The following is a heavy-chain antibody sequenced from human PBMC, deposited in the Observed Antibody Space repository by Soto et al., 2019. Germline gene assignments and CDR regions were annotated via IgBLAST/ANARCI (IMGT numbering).Heavy chain of an antibody. D-gene: IGHD6-13*01. CDR1: GYTFTSYA. J-gene: IGHJ4*02. CDR2: INAGNSNT. Sequence: ASVKVSCKASGYTFTSYAMHWVRQAPGQRLEWMGWINAGNSNTKYSQKFQGRVTITRDTSASTAYMELSSLRSEDTAVYYCAREEIAAAGYDYWGQGTLVTVSS. CDR3: AREEIAAAGYDY. V-gene: IGHV1-3*01.